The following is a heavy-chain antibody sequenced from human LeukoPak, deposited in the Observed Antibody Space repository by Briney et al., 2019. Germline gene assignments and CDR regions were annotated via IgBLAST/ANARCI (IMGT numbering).Heavy chain of an antibody. V-gene: IGHV3-33*01. D-gene: IGHD4-17*01. J-gene: IGHJ6*02. Sequence: PGRSLRLSCAASGFTFSSYGMHWVRQAPGKRPEWVAVIWYDGSNKYYADSVKGRFTISRDNSKNTLYLQMNSLRAEDTAVYYCARGVFSDYGDRYYGMDVWGQGTTVTVSS. CDR1: GFTFSSYG. CDR2: IWYDGSNK. CDR3: ARGVFSDYGDRYYGMDV.